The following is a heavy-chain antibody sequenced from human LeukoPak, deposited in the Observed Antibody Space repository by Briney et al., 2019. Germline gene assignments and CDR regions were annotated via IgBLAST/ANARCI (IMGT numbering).Heavy chain of an antibody. D-gene: IGHD3-22*01. CDR1: GGTFSSYA. J-gene: IGHJ4*02. CDR3: ARGGPINYYDSSGYYLLVDY. Sequence: ASVKVSCKASGGTFSSYAISWVRQAPGQGLEWMGGIIPIFGTANYAQKFQGRVTITTDESTSTAYMELSSLRSEDTAVYYCARGGPINYYDSSGYYLLVDYWGQGTLVTVSS. V-gene: IGHV1-69*05. CDR2: IIPIFGTA.